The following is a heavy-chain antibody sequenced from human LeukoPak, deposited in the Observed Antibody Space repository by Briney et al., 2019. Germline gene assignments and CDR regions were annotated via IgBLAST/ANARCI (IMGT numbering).Heavy chain of an antibody. Sequence: GGSLRLSCAASGFTFSSYAMHWVRQAPGKGLEWVAVISYDGGNEYYADSVKGRFTISRDNSQNTLYLQMNSLRAEDTAVFYCVKSITIFGVVINGHGMDVWGQGTTVTVSS. CDR2: ISYDGGNE. V-gene: IGHV3-30*14. D-gene: IGHD3-3*01. J-gene: IGHJ6*02. CDR3: VKSITIFGVVINGHGMDV. CDR1: GFTFSSYA.